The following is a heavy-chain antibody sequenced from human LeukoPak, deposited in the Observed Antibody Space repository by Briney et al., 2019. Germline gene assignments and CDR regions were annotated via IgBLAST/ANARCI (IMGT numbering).Heavy chain of an antibody. CDR1: GFTFSTYS. CDR3: ARESSGYFY. V-gene: IGHV3-21*01. Sequence: PGGSLRLSCAASGFTFSTYSMNWVRQAPGKGLEWVSSISSGSSFIYYADSVKGRFTISRDNAKNSLFLQMNSLRAEDTAVYYCARESSGYFYWGQGTLVTVSS. CDR2: ISSGSSFI. J-gene: IGHJ4*02. D-gene: IGHD3-22*01.